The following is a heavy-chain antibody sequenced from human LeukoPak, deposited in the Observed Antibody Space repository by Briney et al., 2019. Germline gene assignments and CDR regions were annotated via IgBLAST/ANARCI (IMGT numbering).Heavy chain of an antibody. CDR1: GGTFSSYA. CDR3: ARVSGRTYYFDY. J-gene: IGHJ4*02. D-gene: IGHD1-26*01. Sequence: GASVKVSCKASGGTFSSYAISWVRQAPGQGLEWMGGIIPIFGTANYAQKFQGRVTITADESTRTVYMELSSLRSEDTAVYYCARVSGRTYYFDYWGQGTLVTVSS. CDR2: IIPIFGTA. V-gene: IGHV1-69*13.